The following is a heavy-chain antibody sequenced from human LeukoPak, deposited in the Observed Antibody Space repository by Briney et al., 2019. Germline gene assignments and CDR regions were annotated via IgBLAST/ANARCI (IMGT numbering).Heavy chain of an antibody. D-gene: IGHD5-12*01. V-gene: IGHV1-2*02. CDR1: GYTFTGYY. Sequence: GASVKVSCKASGYTFTGYYMHWVGQAPGQGLEWVGWVNPNSGGTNYAQKFQGRVTMTRDTSISTAYTELSRLRSDDTAVYYCARAREGNKSLRFVEDCYYYYGMDVWGQGTTVTVSS. J-gene: IGHJ6*02. CDR2: VNPNSGGT. CDR3: ARAREGNKSLRFVEDCYYYYGMDV.